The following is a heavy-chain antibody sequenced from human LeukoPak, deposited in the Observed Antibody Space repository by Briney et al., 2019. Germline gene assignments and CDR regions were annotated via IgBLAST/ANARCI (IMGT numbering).Heavy chain of an antibody. CDR3: TRDLCSSTSCHAPFDY. D-gene: IGHD2-2*01. CDR1: GFTFGDYA. V-gene: IGHV3-49*04. J-gene: IGHJ4*02. CDR2: IRSKAYGGTT. Sequence: GSLRLSCTASGFTFGDYAMSWVRQAPGKGLEWVAFIRSKAYGGTTEYAASVKGRFTISRDDSKSIAYLQMNSLKTEDTAVYYCTRDLCSSTSCHAPFDYWGQGTLVTVSS.